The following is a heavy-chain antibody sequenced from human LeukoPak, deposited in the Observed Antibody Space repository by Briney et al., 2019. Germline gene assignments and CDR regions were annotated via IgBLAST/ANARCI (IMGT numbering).Heavy chain of an antibody. J-gene: IGHJ4*02. CDR1: GFTFSSYW. V-gene: IGHV3-74*01. CDR3: AKWELLQRHFDY. Sequence: GGSLRLSCAASGFTFSSYWMHWVRQAPGKGQVWVSRINSDGSSTSYADSVKGRFTISRDNAKNTLYLQMNSLRAEDTAVYYCAKWELLQRHFDYWGQGTLVTVSS. D-gene: IGHD1-26*01. CDR2: INSDGSST.